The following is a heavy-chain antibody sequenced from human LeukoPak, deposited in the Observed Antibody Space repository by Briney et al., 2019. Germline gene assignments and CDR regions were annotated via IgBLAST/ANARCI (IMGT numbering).Heavy chain of an antibody. CDR2: SSFDGTKK. D-gene: IGHD6-19*01. CDR1: GSNFSNNL. J-gene: IGHJ4*02. CDR3: ARVGNSSGWHDAFGYFDS. Sequence: GRSLRLSCAASGSNFSNNLLHWVRQAPGKGLEWMAVSSFDGTKKYYADSVKGRFVISGDNSKNTLYLQMNSLRAEDTAAYYCARVGNSSGWHDAFGYFDSWGQGVLVTVSS. V-gene: IGHV3-30*09.